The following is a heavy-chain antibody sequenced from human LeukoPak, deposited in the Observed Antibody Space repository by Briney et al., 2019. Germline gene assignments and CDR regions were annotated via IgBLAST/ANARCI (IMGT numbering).Heavy chain of an antibody. J-gene: IGHJ4*02. CDR2: ISYDGSNK. D-gene: IGHD6-19*01. CDR1: GFTFSSYG. Sequence: PGGSLRLSCAASGFTFSSYGMHWVRQAPGKGLEWVAVISYDGSNKYYADSVKGRFTISRDNSKNTPYLQMDSLRAEDTAVYYCARDCSGWSDYWGQGTLVTVSS. CDR3: ARDCSGWSDY. V-gene: IGHV3-30*03.